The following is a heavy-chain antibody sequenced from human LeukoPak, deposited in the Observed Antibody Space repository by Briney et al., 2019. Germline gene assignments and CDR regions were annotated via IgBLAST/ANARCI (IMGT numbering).Heavy chain of an antibody. CDR1: GFTFSSYW. V-gene: IGHV3-30*18. J-gene: IGHJ6*02. Sequence: GGSLRLSCAASGFTFSSYWMHWVRQAPGKGLEWVAVISHDGSKKYSADSVKGRFAISRDNSKNTLHLQMNSLRAEDTAVYYCAKDRANYDFWSGYSPSNGMDVWGQGTTVTVSS. CDR3: AKDRANYDFWSGYSPSNGMDV. CDR2: ISHDGSKK. D-gene: IGHD3-3*01.